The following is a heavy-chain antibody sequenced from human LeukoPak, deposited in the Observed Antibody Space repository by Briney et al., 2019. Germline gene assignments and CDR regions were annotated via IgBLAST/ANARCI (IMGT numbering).Heavy chain of an antibody. J-gene: IGHJ4*02. CDR2: ITQSGTT. CDR3: ATGPDYYDSSSYYSHY. CDR1: GGSFSGYY. D-gene: IGHD3-22*01. V-gene: IGHV4-34*01. Sequence: SETLSLTCAVYGGSFSGYYWSWIRQPPGKGLEWIGEITQSGTTKYNPSLKSRVTMSVDTSKNQFSLRLSSVAPADTAVYYCATGPDYYDSSSYYSHYWGRGTLVTVSS.